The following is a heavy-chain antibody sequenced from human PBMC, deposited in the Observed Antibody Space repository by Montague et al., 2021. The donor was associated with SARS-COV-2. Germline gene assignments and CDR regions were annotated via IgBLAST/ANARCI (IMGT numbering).Heavy chain of an antibody. D-gene: IGHD5-12*01. CDR3: ARGTGYDYYFDC. CDR2: SYNNTGNT. CDR1: GGSISDYY. V-gene: IGHV4-59*01. Sequence: SETLSLTCSVSGGSISDYYWNWIRQPPGKGLEWIGYSYNNTGNTNYNPSLQSRVTISLDPSKNQFSLNLRSVTAADTALYFCARGTGYDYYFDCWGLGTLGTVSS. J-gene: IGHJ4*02.